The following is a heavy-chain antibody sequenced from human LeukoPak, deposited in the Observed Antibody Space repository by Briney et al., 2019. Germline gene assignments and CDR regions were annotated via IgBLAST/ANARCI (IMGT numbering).Heavy chain of an antibody. V-gene: IGHV3-23*01. CDR3: AKDSLGYCSGGSCYSDY. D-gene: IGHD2-15*01. CDR1: GLTFSSYA. CDR2: ISGSGGST. Sequence: GGSLRLSCAASGLTFSSYAMSWVRQAPGKGLEWVSAISGSGGSTYYADSVKGRFTISRDNSKNTLYLQMNSLRAEDTAVYYCAKDSLGYCSGGSCYSDYWGQGTLVTVSS. J-gene: IGHJ4*02.